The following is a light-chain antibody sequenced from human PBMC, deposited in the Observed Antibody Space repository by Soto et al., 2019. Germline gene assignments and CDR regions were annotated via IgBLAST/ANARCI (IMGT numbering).Light chain of an antibody. CDR2: AAS. CDR1: QGISSL. Sequence: EIVLTQSPATLSVSPGERATLSCRASQGISSLLAWYQQKPGQAPRLLIYAASTRATGIPARLSGSGSGADFTLTISSLQSEDFAVYYCQQYYDWPITVGQGTRLEI. V-gene: IGKV3-15*01. CDR3: QQYYDWPIT. J-gene: IGKJ5*01.